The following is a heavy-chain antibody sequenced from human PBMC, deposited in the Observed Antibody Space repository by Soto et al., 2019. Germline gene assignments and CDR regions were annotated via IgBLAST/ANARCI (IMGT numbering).Heavy chain of an antibody. Sequence: QVQLVQSGAEVKKPGSSVKVSCKASGGTFSSYAISWVRQAPGQGLEWMGGIIPIFGTADYAQKFQGRVTITADESTSTAYTELSSLRSEDTTVYYCAGHSGSSPEGRYYYGMDVWGQGTTVTVSS. V-gene: IGHV1-69*12. CDR1: GGTFSSYA. J-gene: IGHJ6*02. CDR2: IIPIFGTA. D-gene: IGHD1-26*01. CDR3: AGHSGSSPEGRYYYGMDV.